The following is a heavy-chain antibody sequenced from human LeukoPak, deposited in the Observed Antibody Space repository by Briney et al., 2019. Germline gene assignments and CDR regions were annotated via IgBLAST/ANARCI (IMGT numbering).Heavy chain of an antibody. D-gene: IGHD3-3*01. CDR3: ARGRITIFGVVTRGFDP. CDR2: IYYSGST. V-gene: IGHV4-59*01. J-gene: IGHJ5*02. CDR1: GRSISSYY. Sequence: PSETLSLTCTVSGRSISSYYWSWVRQPPGKGLEWIGYIYYSGSTNYNPSLKSRVTISVDTSKNQFSLKLSSVTAADTAVYYCARGRITIFGVVTRGFDPWGQGTLVTVSS.